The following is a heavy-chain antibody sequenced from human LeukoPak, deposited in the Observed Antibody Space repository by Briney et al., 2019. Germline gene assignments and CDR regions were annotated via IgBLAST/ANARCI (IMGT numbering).Heavy chain of an antibody. V-gene: IGHV1-69*02. D-gene: IGHD1-7*01. CDR2: IIPILGRA. J-gene: IGHJ6*02. CDR3: AQKAPKKLRRAYYYYGIDV. Sequence: SVKVSCKASGCTFSSYSISGVRQAPGKGLEWMGRIIPILGRANYAQKFQGRVTITADKSTSTAYMELSSLRSEDTAVYYCAQKAPKKLRRAYYYYGIDVWGQGTTVTVSS. CDR1: GCTFSSYS.